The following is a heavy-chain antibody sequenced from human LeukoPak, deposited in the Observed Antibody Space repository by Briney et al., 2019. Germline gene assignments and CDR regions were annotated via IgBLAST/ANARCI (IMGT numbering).Heavy chain of an antibody. CDR1: GGSISSSSYY. CDR2: IYHSGST. Sequence: PSETLSLTCTVSGGSISSSSYYWGWIRQPPGKGLEWIGSIYHSGSTYYNPSLKSRGTISVDTSKNQFSLKLSSVTAADTAVYYCARQANLYEGFDYWGQGTLVTVSS. J-gene: IGHJ4*02. V-gene: IGHV4-39*01. D-gene: IGHD3-3*01. CDR3: ARQANLYEGFDY.